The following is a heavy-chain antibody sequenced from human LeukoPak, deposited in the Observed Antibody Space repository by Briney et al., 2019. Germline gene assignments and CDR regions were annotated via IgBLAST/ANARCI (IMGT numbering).Heavy chain of an antibody. J-gene: IGHJ4*02. V-gene: IGHV4-34*01. CDR3: ARGGGLYYFDY. Sequence: SETLSLTCAVYGGSFSGYYWSWIRQPPGKGLEWIGEINRSGSTNYNPSLKSRVTISVDTSKNQFSLKLSSVTAADTAVYYCARGGGLYYFDYWGQGTLVTVSS. CDR2: INRSGST. D-gene: IGHD4-23*01. CDR1: GGSFSGYY.